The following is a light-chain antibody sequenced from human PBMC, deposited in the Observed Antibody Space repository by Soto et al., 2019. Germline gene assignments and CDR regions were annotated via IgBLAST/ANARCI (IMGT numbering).Light chain of an antibody. J-gene: IGKJ2*01. CDR2: GAS. V-gene: IGKV1-9*01. Sequence: IQLTQSPSFLSASVGDRVTITCRASQGVGRSVAWYQQKPGRAPNLVIYGASTLEVGVPARFSGNGSGTEFTLTVTSLQPEDFATYYCQQLSAYPYTFGQGAKLGIK. CDR1: QGVGRS. CDR3: QQLSAYPYT.